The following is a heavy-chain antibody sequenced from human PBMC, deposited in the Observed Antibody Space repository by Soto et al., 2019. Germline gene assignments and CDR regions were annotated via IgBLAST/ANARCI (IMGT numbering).Heavy chain of an antibody. J-gene: IGHJ6*02. CDR1: GYTFTGYY. Sequence: QVQLVQSAAELKKPGASVKVSCKASGYTFTGYYMHWVRQAPGQGLEWMGWINPNSGGTNYAQKFQGRVTMTRDTSISPAYMELSRLRSDDTAVYYCARDPPSSSWYPVYYYYGMDVWGQGTTVTVSS. V-gene: IGHV1-2*02. CDR3: ARDPPSSSWYPVYYYYGMDV. D-gene: IGHD6-13*01. CDR2: INPNSGGT.